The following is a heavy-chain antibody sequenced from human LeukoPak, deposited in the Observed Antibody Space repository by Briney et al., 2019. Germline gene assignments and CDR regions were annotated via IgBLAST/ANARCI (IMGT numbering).Heavy chain of an antibody. CDR2: ISSGSTTI. V-gene: IGHV3-48*04. D-gene: IGHD1-26*01. CDR3: ARDGAYSGSYRAAFDI. J-gene: IGHJ3*02. CDR1: GFTFITYS. Sequence: PGGSLRLSCAASGFTFITYSMNWVRQAPGKGLEWVSYISSGSTTIYNADSEKGRFTISRDNAKNSLYLQMNSLRAEDTAVYYCARDGAYSGSYRAAFDIWGQGTMVTVSS.